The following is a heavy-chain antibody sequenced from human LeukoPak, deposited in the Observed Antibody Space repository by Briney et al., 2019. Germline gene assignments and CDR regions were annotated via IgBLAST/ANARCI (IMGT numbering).Heavy chain of an antibody. V-gene: IGHV3-30*18. CDR2: ISYDGSNK. CDR3: AKAQPYCGGDCYSPPDY. D-gene: IGHD2-21*02. J-gene: IGHJ4*02. Sequence: PGGSLRLSCAASGFTFSSYGMHWVRQAPGKGLEWVAVISYDGSNKYYADSVKGRFTISRDNSKNTLYLQMNSLRAEDTAVYYCAKAQPYCGGDCYSPPDYWGQGTLVTVSS. CDR1: GFTFSSYG.